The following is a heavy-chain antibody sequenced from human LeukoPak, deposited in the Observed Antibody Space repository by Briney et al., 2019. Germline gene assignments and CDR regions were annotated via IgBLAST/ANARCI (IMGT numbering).Heavy chain of an antibody. CDR3: AREDADYYAGMAV. CDR2: ISSSGSTI. Sequence: PGGSLRLSCAASGFTFSSYEMNWVRQAPGKGLEWVSYISSSGSTIYYADSVKGRFTISRDNAKNSLYLQMNTLRAEDTAVYYCAREDADYYAGMAVWGIGTSVTVSS. V-gene: IGHV3-48*03. D-gene: IGHD4-17*01. CDR1: GFTFSSYE. J-gene: IGHJ6*04.